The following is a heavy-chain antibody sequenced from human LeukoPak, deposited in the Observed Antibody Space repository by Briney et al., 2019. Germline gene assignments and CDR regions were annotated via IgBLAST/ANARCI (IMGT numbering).Heavy chain of an antibody. V-gene: IGHV3-30*18. J-gene: IGHJ4*02. D-gene: IGHD3-9*01. CDR3: AKGYYDILTGHFDY. CDR2: ISYDGSNK. CDR1: GFTFSSYG. Sequence: GRSLRLSCAASGFTFSSYGMHWVRQAPGKGLEWVAVISYDGSNKYYADSVKGRFTISRDNSKNTLYLQMNSLRAEDTAVYYCAKGYYDILTGHFDYWGQGTLVTVSS.